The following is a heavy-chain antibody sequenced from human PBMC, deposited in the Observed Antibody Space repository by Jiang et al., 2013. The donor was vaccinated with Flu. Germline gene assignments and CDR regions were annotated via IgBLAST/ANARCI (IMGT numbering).Heavy chain of an antibody. CDR2: IYYSGST. Sequence: GPGLVKPSETLSLTCTVSGGSISSYYWSWIRQPPGKGLEWIGYIYYSGSTNYNPSLKSRVTISVDTSKNQFSLKLSSVTAADTAIYYCARHYDSSGWGSFDIWGQGTMVTVSS. D-gene: IGHD3-22*01. J-gene: IGHJ3*02. CDR1: GGSISSYY. CDR3: ARHYDSSGWGSFDI. V-gene: IGHV4-59*01.